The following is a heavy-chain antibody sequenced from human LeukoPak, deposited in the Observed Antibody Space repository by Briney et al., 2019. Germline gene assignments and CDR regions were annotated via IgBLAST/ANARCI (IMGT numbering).Heavy chain of an antibody. V-gene: IGHV1-18*01. CDR3: ASFACSRTSCPYNWFDP. CDR1: GYTFTSYG. Sequence: ASVKVSCKASGYTFTSYGISWVRQAPGQGLEWMGRISAYNGNTNYAQKLQGRVTMTTDTSTSTAYMELSSLRSEDTAVYYCASFACSRTSCPYNWFDPWGQGTLVTVSS. J-gene: IGHJ5*02. D-gene: IGHD2-2*01. CDR2: ISAYNGNT.